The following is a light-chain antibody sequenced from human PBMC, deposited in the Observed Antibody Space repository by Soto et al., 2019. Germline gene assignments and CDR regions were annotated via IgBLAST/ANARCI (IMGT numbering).Light chain of an antibody. CDR2: WAS. CDR1: QSVLYSSNNKNY. V-gene: IGKV4-1*01. CDR3: QQYYSTPPYT. Sequence: DIVMTQSPDSLAVSLGERATINCKSSQSVLYSSNNKNYLAWYQQKPGQPPKLLIYWASTRESGVPDRFSGSVSGTDFTLTISSLQAEDLAVYYCQQYYSTPPYTFGQGTKLEIK. J-gene: IGKJ2*01.